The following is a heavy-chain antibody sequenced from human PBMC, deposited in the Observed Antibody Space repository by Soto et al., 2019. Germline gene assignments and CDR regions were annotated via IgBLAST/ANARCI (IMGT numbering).Heavy chain of an antibody. D-gene: IGHD3-22*01. CDR3: AKPGYLNYYDSSGFDY. Sequence: PGGSLRLSCAASGFTFSSYAMSWVRQAPGKGLEWVSAISGSGGSTYYADSVKGRFTISRDNSKSTLYLQMNSLRAEDTAVYYCAKPGYLNYYDSSGFDYWGQGTLVSVSS. CDR1: GFTFSSYA. CDR2: ISGSGGST. V-gene: IGHV3-23*01. J-gene: IGHJ4*02.